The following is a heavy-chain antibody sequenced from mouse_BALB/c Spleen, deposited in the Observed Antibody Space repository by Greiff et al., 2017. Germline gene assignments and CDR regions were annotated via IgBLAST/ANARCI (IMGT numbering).Heavy chain of an antibody. J-gene: IGHJ2*01. CDR3: ARGVPYYFDY. CDR1: GFTFSSFG. Sequence: EVHLVESGGGLVQPGGSRKLSCAASGFTFSSFGMHWVRQAPEKGLEWVAYISSGSSTIYYADTVKGRFTISRDNPKNTLFLQMTSLRSEDTAMYYCARGVPYYFDYWGQGTTLTVSS. CDR2: ISSGSSTI. V-gene: IGHV5-17*02.